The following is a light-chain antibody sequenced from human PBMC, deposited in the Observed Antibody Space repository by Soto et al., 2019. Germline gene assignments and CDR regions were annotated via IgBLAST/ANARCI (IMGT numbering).Light chain of an antibody. CDR2: DNY. V-gene: IGLV1-51*01. CDR3: GTWDSNLNNGVV. CDR1: SSTLGNNY. Sequence: QSVLTQPPSVSAAPGQRVTIFCSGSSSTLGNNYVSWYQQLPGTAPILLIYDNYYRPSGIPDRFSGSKSGTSATLVITGVQTGDEADYYCGTWDSNLNNGVVFGGGTKLTVL. J-gene: IGLJ2*01.